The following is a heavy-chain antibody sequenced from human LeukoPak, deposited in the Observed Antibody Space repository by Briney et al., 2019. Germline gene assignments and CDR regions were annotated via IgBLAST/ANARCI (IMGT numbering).Heavy chain of an antibody. J-gene: IGHJ4*02. CDR2: SYSEEWVPISSGGGSS. D-gene: IGHD1-26*01. V-gene: IGHV3-53*01. CDR3: ARVWELSFDH. CDR1: GFTVNTDH. Sequence: PGGSLRLSFAASGFTVNTDHMSWVRQAPGKGLEWVAISYSEEWVPISSGGGSSQYAESVKGRFTISRDNSRSTLSLQMNSLRAEDTALYYCARVWELSFDHWGQGTLVTVSS.